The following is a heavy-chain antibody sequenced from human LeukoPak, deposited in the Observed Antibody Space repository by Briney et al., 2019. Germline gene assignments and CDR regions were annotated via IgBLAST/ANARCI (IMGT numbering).Heavy chain of an antibody. CDR3: ARAGRGRDTSHYYFDS. V-gene: IGHV3-33*08. J-gene: IGHJ4*02. Sequence: RLXXAAXXFSFSDSGMHWVRQAPGRXXXYAAGIWFDESSQRYADSVEGRFTISRDNSKNTVFLQMRSVRLEDTAVYFCARAGRGRDTSHYYFDSWGRGTQVSVSS. CDR2: IWFDESSQ. D-gene: IGHD3-10*01. CDR1: XFSFSDSG.